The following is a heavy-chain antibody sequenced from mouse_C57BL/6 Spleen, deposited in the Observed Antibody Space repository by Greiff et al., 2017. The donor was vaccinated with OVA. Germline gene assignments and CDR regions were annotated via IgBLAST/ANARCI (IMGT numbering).Heavy chain of an antibody. D-gene: IGHD2-2*01. CDR1: GFTFTDYY. V-gene: IGHV7-3*01. J-gene: IGHJ1*03. Sequence: EVQGVESGGGLVQPGGSLSLSCAASGFTFTDYYMSWVRQPPGKALEWLGFIRNKANGYPTEYSASVKGRFTISRDNSQSILYLQMNALRAEDSATYYCARYRLHGRYFDVWGTGTTVTVSS. CDR3: ARYRLHGRYFDV. CDR2: IRNKANGYPT.